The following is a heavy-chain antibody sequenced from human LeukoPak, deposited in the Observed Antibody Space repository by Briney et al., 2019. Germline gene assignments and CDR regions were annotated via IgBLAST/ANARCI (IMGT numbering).Heavy chain of an antibody. Sequence: GGSLRLSCAASGFTFSSYAMHWVRQAPGKGLEYVSAISSNGGSTYYANSVKGRFTISRDNSKNTLYLQMNSLRAEDTAIYYCAKNGDRGAYCTGGTCYPYFYYYMDVWGKGTTVTI. CDR1: GFTFSSYA. V-gene: IGHV3-64*01. CDR3: AKNGDRGAYCTGGTCYPYFYYYMDV. D-gene: IGHD2-15*01. CDR2: ISSNGGST. J-gene: IGHJ6*03.